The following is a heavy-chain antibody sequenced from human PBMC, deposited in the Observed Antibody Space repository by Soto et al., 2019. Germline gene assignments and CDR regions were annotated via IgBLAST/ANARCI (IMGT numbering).Heavy chain of an antibody. Sequence: VESLKISCKGSGYSFTGYWISWVRQMPGKGLEWMGRIDPSDSYTNYSPSFQGHVTISADKSISTAYLQWSSLKASDTAMYYCAKQLVVVAASQNYYYGMDVRGLGPTVT. CDR1: GYSFTGYW. D-gene: IGHD2-15*01. J-gene: IGHJ6*02. CDR2: IDPSDSYT. CDR3: AKQLVVVAASQNYYYGMDV. V-gene: IGHV5-10-1*01.